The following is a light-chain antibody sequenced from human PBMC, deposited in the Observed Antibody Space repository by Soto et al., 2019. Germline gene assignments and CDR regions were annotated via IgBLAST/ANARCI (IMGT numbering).Light chain of an antibody. Sequence: DIQMTQSPSSVSASVGDRVTITCRASQVISSRLGWYQQIPGKVPKLLIYAASSLQSGVPSRFSGSGSGTDFTLTISGLQPEDSATYYCQQINSFPLTFGGGTKVEIK. CDR3: QQINSFPLT. V-gene: IGKV1D-12*01. CDR1: QVISSR. J-gene: IGKJ4*01. CDR2: AAS.